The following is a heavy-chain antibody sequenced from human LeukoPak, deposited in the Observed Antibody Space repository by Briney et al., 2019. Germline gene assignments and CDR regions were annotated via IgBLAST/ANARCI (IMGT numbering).Heavy chain of an antibody. J-gene: IGHJ4*02. CDR2: ISDSGRP. D-gene: IGHD2-8*02. V-gene: IGHV4-59*01. Sequence: SETLSLTCTVSGGSISSYYWSWIRQPPGKGLEWIGYISDSGRPTYNPSLKSRLTISVDTSKHQFSLNLRSVTAADTAIYYCARDLTGLGYFDYWGQGTLVTVSS. CDR1: GGSISSYY. CDR3: ARDLTGLGYFDY.